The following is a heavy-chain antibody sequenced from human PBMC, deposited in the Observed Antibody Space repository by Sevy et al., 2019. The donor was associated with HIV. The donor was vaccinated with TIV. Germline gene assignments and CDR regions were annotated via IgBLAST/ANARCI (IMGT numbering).Heavy chain of an antibody. V-gene: IGHV1-2*02. CDR1: GYTFTGYY. Sequence: ASVKVSCKASGYTFTGYYMHWVRQAPGQGLEWMGWINPNSGGTNYAQKFQGRVTMTRDTSISTAYMGLSRLRSDETAVYYCARESSSSSYYYYGMDVWGQGATVTVSS. CDR3: ARESSSSSYYYYGMDV. D-gene: IGHD6-6*01. J-gene: IGHJ6*02. CDR2: INPNSGGT.